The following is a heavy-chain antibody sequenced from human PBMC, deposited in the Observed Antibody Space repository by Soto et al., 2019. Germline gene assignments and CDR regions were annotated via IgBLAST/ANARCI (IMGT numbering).Heavy chain of an antibody. CDR2: INPSGSST. Sequence: ASVKVSCKASGYTFTSYYMHWVRQAPGQGLEWMRIINPSGSSTSYAQKFQGRVAMTRDTSTSTVYMELSSLRSEDTAVYYCARDRLGYYGSEANYGMDVWGQGTTVTVSS. CDR3: ARDRLGYYGSEANYGMDV. CDR1: GYTFTSYY. V-gene: IGHV1-46*01. J-gene: IGHJ6*02. D-gene: IGHD3-10*01.